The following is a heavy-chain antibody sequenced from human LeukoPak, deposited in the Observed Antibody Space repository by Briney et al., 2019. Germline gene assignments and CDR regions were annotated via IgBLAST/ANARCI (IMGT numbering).Heavy chain of an antibody. D-gene: IGHD3-22*01. CDR3: SNSGYYASFDY. J-gene: IGHJ4*02. Sequence: GGSLRLSCAASGFTFSSYAMSWVRQAPGKGLEWVSAISGSGGSTYYADSVKGRFTISRDNSKNTLYLQMNSLRAEDTAVYYWSNSGYYASFDYWGQGTLVTVSS. CDR1: GFTFSSYA. CDR2: ISGSGGST. V-gene: IGHV3-23*01.